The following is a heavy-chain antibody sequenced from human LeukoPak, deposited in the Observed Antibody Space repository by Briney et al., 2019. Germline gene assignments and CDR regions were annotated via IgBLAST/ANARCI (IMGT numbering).Heavy chain of an antibody. CDR3: AKGGGLYDILTSYYYYGMDV. Sequence: GGSLRLSCAASGFTFSSYAMSWVRQAPGKGLEWVSAISGSGGSTYYADSVKGRFTISRDNSKNTLYLQMNSLRAEDTAVYYCAKGGGLYDILTSYYYYGMDVWGQGTTVTVSS. CDR1: GFTFSSYA. V-gene: IGHV3-23*01. CDR2: ISGSGGST. D-gene: IGHD3-9*01. J-gene: IGHJ6*02.